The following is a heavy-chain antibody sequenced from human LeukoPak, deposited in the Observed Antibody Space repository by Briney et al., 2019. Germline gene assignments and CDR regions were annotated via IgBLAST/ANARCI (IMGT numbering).Heavy chain of an antibody. V-gene: IGHV3-53*01. Sequence: GSQRLSCAASGFTVSANYMSWVRQAPGKGLEWVSAIYSGGSTYYADSVKGRFTISRDDSKSIAYLQMNSLQSEDTAVYFCSRSTWRYTMDVWGQGTTVTVSS. CDR2: IYSGGST. D-gene: IGHD5-24*01. CDR3: SRSTWRYTMDV. CDR1: GFTVSANY. J-gene: IGHJ6*02.